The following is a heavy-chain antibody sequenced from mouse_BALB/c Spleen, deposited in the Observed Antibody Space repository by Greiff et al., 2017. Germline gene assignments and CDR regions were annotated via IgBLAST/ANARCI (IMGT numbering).Heavy chain of an antibody. Sequence: QVQLQQSGAELVRPGVSVKNSCKGSGYTFTDYAMHWVKQSHAKSLEWIGVISTYYGDASYNQKFKGKATMTVDKSSSTAYMELARLTSEDSAIYYCARGYWYYFDYWGQGTTLTVSS. D-gene: IGHD2-3*01. J-gene: IGHJ2*01. CDR2: ISTYYGDA. CDR1: GYTFTDYA. CDR3: ARGYWYYFDY. V-gene: IGHV1S137*01.